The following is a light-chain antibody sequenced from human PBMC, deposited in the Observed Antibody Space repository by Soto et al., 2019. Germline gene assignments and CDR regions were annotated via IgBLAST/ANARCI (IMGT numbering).Light chain of an antibody. V-gene: IGKV1-16*02. CDR1: QDISKF. J-gene: IGKJ5*01. CDR3: QQYNIYPMT. CDR2: EAS. Sequence: DIPLTQSPSSLSASVGDRVTISCRASQDISKFLAWFRQKPGKAPTSLIVEASTLESGVPSKFSGSGFGTDFTLTISSLQPEDVATYYCQQYNIYPMTFGQGTRLEIK.